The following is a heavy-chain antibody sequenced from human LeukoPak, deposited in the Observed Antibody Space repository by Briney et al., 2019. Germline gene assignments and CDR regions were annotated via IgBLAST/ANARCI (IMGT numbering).Heavy chain of an antibody. CDR3: AKIRDYFDSSGYYYDY. V-gene: IGHV1-2*02. D-gene: IGHD3-22*01. Sequence: ASVKVSCKASGYTFTGYYLHWVRQSPGQGLEWMGWINPNSGGTNYAQKFQGRVTMTRDTSISTAYMELSSLRSDDTAVYYCAKIRDYFDSSGYYYDYWSQGTLVTVSS. J-gene: IGHJ4*02. CDR1: GYTFTGYY. CDR2: INPNSGGT.